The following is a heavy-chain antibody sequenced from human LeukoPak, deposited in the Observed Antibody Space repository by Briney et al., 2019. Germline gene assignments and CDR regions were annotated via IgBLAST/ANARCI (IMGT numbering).Heavy chain of an antibody. Sequence: SETLSLTCTVSGGSISFYYWSWIRQSPGKGLEWIGYIYDSGSANYNPPLKKRVTISIDTSKNQFSLRLSSVTAADTALYYCAREYSYGYFFDYWGQGTLVTVSS. CDR3: AREYSYGYFFDY. CDR2: IYDSGSA. V-gene: IGHV4-59*01. CDR1: GGSISFYY. D-gene: IGHD5-18*01. J-gene: IGHJ4*02.